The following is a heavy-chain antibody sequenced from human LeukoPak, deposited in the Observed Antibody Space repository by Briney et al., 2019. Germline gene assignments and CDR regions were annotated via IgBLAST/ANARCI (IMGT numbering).Heavy chain of an antibody. CDR1: GFTFNTFN. J-gene: IGHJ4*02. V-gene: IGHV3-21*01. CDR3: ARGHYDVLAASYKWTPDY. CDR2: ITSGGDYI. Sequence: GGSLRLSCAASGFTFNTFNMNWVRQAPGKGLEWVSSITSGGDYIYYANSVKGRFTTSRDNAKNSLSLQLNSLRVEDTAVYYCARGHYDVLAASYKWTPDYWGQGTLVTVSS. D-gene: IGHD3-9*01.